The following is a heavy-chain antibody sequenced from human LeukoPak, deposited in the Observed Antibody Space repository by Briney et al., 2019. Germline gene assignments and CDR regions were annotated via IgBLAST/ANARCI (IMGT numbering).Heavy chain of an antibody. D-gene: IGHD3-10*01. V-gene: IGHV3-11*06. CDR3: ASLKEPWFGELIPNY. J-gene: IGHJ4*02. CDR1: GFTFSDYY. CDR2: ISSSSSYT. Sequence: GGSLRLSCAASGFTFSDYYMSWIRQAPGKGLEWVSYISSSSSYTNYADSVKGRFTISRDNAKSSLYLQMNSLRAEDTAVYYCASLKEPWFGELIPNYWGQGTLVTVSS.